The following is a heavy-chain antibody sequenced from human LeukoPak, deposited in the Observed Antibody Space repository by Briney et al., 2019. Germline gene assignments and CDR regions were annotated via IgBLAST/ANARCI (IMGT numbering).Heavy chain of an antibody. V-gene: IGHV3-9*03. Sequence: GGSLRLSCAASGFTFDDYAMHWVRQAPGKGLEWVSGISWNSGSIGYADSVKGRFTISRDNAKNSLYLQMNSLRAEDMALYYCAKDKGSSWYPYDAFDIWGRGTMVTVSS. CDR2: ISWNSGSI. D-gene: IGHD6-13*01. CDR1: GFTFDDYA. J-gene: IGHJ3*02. CDR3: AKDKGSSWYPYDAFDI.